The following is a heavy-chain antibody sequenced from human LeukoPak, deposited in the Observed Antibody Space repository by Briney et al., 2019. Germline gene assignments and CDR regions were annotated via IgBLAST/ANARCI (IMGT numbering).Heavy chain of an antibody. V-gene: IGHV3-33*01. J-gene: IGHJ4*02. Sequence: PGGSLRLSCAASGFTFSSYGMHWVRQAPGKGLEWVAVIWYDGSNKYYADSVKGRFTISRDNSKNTLYLQMNSLRAEDTAVYYCARLWFGELLYPLDYWGQGTLVTVSS. D-gene: IGHD3-10*01. CDR2: IWYDGSNK. CDR1: GFTFSSYG. CDR3: ARLWFGELLYPLDY.